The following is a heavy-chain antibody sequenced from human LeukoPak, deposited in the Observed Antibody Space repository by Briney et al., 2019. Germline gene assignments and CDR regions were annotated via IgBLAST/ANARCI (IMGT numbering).Heavy chain of an antibody. V-gene: IGHV4-34*01. CDR2: INHSGST. CDR3: ARIVPAAIRYFDL. Sequence: PSETLSLTCAVYGGSFSGYYWSWIRQPPGKGLERIGEINHSGSTNYNPSLKSRVTISVDTSKNQFSLKLSSVTAADTAVYYCARIVPAAIRYFDLWGRGTLVTVSS. CDR1: GGSFSGYY. J-gene: IGHJ2*01. D-gene: IGHD2-2*02.